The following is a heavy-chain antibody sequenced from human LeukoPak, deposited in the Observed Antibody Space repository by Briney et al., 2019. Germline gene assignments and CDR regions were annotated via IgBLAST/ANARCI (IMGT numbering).Heavy chain of an antibody. J-gene: IGHJ4*02. D-gene: IGHD4-17*01. CDR2: ISGTGTDI. Sequence: GGSVRLPCAASGFTFSSYTINWVRHAPWKGLEWVSCISGTGTDIYFADSLKGRFTISRDNAKNSLYLQMNSLRAEDTAVYYCARVAYADYPTPIDYWGQGTLVTVSS. V-gene: IGHV3-21*01. CDR3: ARVAYADYPTPIDY. CDR1: GFTFSSYT.